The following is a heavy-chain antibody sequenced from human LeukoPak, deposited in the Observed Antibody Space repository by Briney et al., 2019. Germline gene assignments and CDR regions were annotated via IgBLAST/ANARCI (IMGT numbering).Heavy chain of an antibody. CDR3: ARGGAVTQWFDP. V-gene: IGHV4-59*01. CDR2: IYYSGST. J-gene: IGHJ5*02. D-gene: IGHD4-17*01. Sequence: KPSETLSLTCTVSGGSISSYYWSWIRQPPGKGLDWIGYIYYSGSTNYNPSLKSRVTISVDTSKNQFSLKLSSVTAANTAVYYCARGGAVTQWFDPWGQGTLVTVSS. CDR1: GGSISSYY.